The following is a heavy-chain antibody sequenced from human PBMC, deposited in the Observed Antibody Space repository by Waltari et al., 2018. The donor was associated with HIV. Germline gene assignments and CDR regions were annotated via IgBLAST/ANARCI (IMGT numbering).Heavy chain of an antibody. CDR3: ARPKIETTRPDAFDV. CDR2: IWFDGTKQ. V-gene: IGHV3-33*01. Sequence: MHWVRQAPGKGLEWVATIWFDGTKQYYADSVKGRFTISRDNSKNTLYLQMNSLNPEDTAMYYCARPKIETTRPDAFDVWGRGTMVTVSS. D-gene: IGHD4-17*01. J-gene: IGHJ3*01.